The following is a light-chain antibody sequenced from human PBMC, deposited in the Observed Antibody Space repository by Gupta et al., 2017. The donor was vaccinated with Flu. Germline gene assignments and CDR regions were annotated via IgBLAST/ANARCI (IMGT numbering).Light chain of an antibody. Sequence: VTISCSGSSANIGAGYDVHWYQQLPGTAPKLLIYGNSNRPSGVPDRFSGSKSGTSTSLAITGLQAEDEADYYCQSYDSSLSGWVFGGGTKLTVL. J-gene: IGLJ3*02. CDR3: QSYDSSLSGWV. CDR2: GNS. CDR1: SANIGAGYD. V-gene: IGLV1-40*01.